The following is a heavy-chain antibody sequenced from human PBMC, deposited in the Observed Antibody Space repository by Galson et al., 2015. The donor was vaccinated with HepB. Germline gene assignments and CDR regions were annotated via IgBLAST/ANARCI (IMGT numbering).Heavy chain of an antibody. CDR3: AREAPMDV. J-gene: IGHJ6*02. CDR2: IRSSGSTI. Sequence: SLRLSCAASGFTFSDYYMNWVRQAPGKGLEWVSDIRSSGSTIYYADSVKGRFTISRDNAKNSMYLQMNSLRAEDTAVYYCAREAPMDVWGQGTPFTVSS. V-gene: IGHV3-11*01. CDR1: GFTFSDYY.